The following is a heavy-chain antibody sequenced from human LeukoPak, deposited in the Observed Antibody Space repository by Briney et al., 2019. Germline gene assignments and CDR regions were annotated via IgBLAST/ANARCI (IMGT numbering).Heavy chain of an antibody. Sequence: SETLSLTCTVSGGSISGYYWSWIRQPPGKGLEWIGFIYYSGSTNYNPSLKSRVTISVDTSKDQFSLKLSSVTAADTAVYYCARGDFGGSYILPRRPSHPFDYWGQGTLVTVSS. CDR3: ARGDFGGSYILPRRPSHPFDY. CDR1: GGSISGYY. CDR2: IYYSGST. J-gene: IGHJ4*02. V-gene: IGHV4-59*08. D-gene: IGHD1-26*01.